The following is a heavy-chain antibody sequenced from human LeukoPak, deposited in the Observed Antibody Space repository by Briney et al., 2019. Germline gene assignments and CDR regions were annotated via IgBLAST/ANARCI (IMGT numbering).Heavy chain of an antibody. V-gene: IGHV1-2*02. Sequence: ASVKVSCKTSGYTFTGYYMHWVRQAPGQGLEWMGWINPDSGGTNYAQKFQGRVTMTRDTSISTAYMELSRLRSDDTAVYYCARWQQLGETDHWGQGTLVTVSP. CDR3: ARWQQLGETDH. D-gene: IGHD6-13*01. CDR2: INPDSGGT. J-gene: IGHJ4*02. CDR1: GYTFTGYY.